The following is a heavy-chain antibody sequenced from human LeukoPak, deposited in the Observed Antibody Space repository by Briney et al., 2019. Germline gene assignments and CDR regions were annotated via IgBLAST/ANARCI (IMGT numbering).Heavy chain of an antibody. V-gene: IGHV3-30-3*01. CDR1: GFTFSSYA. CDR2: ISYDGSNK. D-gene: IGHD6-13*01. J-gene: IGHJ4*02. Sequence: GGSLRLSCAASGFTFSSYAMHWVRQAPGKGLEWVAVISYDGSNKYYADSVKGRFTISRDNSKNTLYLQMNSQRAEDTAVYYCARGAPGYSSSPPVGGFDYWGQGTLVTVSS. CDR3: ARGAPGYSSSPPVGGFDY.